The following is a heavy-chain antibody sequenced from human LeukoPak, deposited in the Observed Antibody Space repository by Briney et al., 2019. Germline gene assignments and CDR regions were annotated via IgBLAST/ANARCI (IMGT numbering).Heavy chain of an antibody. CDR1: GFTVSSNY. D-gene: IGHD1-26*01. V-gene: IGHV3-66*01. Sequence: GGSLRLSCAASGFTVSSNYMSWVRQAPGKGLEWVSVIYSGGSTYYADSVKGRFTISRDNSKNTLYLQMNSLRAEDTAVYYCARDYPPYSGSYHEAFDIWGQGTMVTVSS. CDR2: IYSGGST. J-gene: IGHJ3*02. CDR3: ARDYPPYSGSYHEAFDI.